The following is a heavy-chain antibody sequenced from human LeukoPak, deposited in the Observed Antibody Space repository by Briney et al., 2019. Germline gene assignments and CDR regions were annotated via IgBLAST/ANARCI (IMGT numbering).Heavy chain of an antibody. CDR3: ARQNCSGGSCYWKHYYYYGMGV. J-gene: IGHJ6*04. CDR2: IDPSDSYT. Sequence: GESLKISCKGSGYSFTSYWISWVRQMPGKGLEWMGRIDPSDSYTNYSPSFQGHVTISADKSISTAYLQWSSLKASDTAMYYCARQNCSGGSCYWKHYYYYGMGVWGKGTTVTVSS. CDR1: GYSFTSYW. V-gene: IGHV5-10-1*01. D-gene: IGHD2-15*01.